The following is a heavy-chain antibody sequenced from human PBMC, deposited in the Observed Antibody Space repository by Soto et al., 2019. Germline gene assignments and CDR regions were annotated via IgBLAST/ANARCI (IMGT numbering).Heavy chain of an antibody. CDR2: IGIAGDT. D-gene: IGHD3-22*01. Sequence: GGSLRLSCAASGFTFSSYDMHWVRQVTGKGLEWVAAIGIAGDTYYPGSVQGRFTISRENAKNSLYLQMNSLRAEDTALYYCAKARSGYYQDLDYWGQGTLVTVSS. CDR3: AKARSGYYQDLDY. V-gene: IGHV3-13*04. J-gene: IGHJ4*02. CDR1: GFTFSSYD.